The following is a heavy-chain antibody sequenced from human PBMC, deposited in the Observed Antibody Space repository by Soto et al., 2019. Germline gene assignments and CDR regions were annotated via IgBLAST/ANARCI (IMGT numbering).Heavy chain of an antibody. CDR3: AHRLPGYGLGRERGNWVDP. CDR1: GFSLSTTGVG. Sequence: QITLKESGPTLVRPTQTLTLTCTFSGFSLSTTGVGVGWIRQPPGKALEWLALIYWDDDKRYSPSLKSRLTITQDXXKNEVSLTMTNMDPADTARYCCAHRLPGYGLGRERGNWVDPWGQGTLVTVSS. D-gene: IGHD3-10*01. J-gene: IGHJ5*02. CDR2: IYWDDDK. V-gene: IGHV2-5*02.